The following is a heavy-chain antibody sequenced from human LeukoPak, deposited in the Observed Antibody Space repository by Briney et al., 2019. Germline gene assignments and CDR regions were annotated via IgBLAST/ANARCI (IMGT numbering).Heavy chain of an antibody. J-gene: IGHJ4*02. CDR1: GFTFSSYS. V-gene: IGHV3-48*04. Sequence: PGGSLRLSCAASGFTFSSYSMNWVRQAPGKGLEWVSYISSSSSTIYYADSVKGRFTISRDNAKNSLYLQMNSLRAEDTAVYYCARYPSRRVRYFDYWGQGTLVTVSS. CDR2: ISSSSSTI. CDR3: ARYPSRRVRYFDY. D-gene: IGHD3-22*01.